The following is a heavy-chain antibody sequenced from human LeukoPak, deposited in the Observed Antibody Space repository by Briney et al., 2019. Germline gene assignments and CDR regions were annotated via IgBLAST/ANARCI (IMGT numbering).Heavy chain of an antibody. D-gene: IGHD3-22*01. CDR1: GITLSNYG. Sequence: PGGSLRLSCAVSGITLSNYGMSWVGQAPGKGLEGVAGMSDSGGRTNYADSVKGRFTISRDNPKNTLYLQMNSLRAEDTAVYCCAKRGVVIRVILVGFHKEAFYFDSWGQGALVTVSS. V-gene: IGHV3-23*01. J-gene: IGHJ4*02. CDR3: AKRGVVIRVILVGFHKEAFYFDS. CDR2: MSDSGGRT.